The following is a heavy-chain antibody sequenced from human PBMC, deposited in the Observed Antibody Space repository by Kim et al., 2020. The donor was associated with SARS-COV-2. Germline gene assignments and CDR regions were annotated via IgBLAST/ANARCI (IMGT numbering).Heavy chain of an antibody. V-gene: IGHV1-24*01. J-gene: IGHJ3*02. CDR2: FDPEEARM. Sequence: ASVKVSCKISGYTLSELLLHWVRQAPGTGLEWMGGFDPEEARMIYAQKFQGRVTMTEDTATNIGYMELTSLTSDDTALYFSVRAIRAGAFDIGGPGTMV. CDR1: GYTLSELL. D-gene: IGHD3-3*02. CDR3: VRAIRAGAFDI.